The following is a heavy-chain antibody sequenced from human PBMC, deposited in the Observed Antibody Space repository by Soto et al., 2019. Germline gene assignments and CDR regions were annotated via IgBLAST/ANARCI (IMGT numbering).Heavy chain of an antibody. CDR1: GFTFSSYW. CDR2: IKQDGSEK. D-gene: IGHD1-26*01. V-gene: IGHV3-7*01. Sequence: EVQLVESGGGLVQPGGSLRLSCAASGFTFSSYWMSWVRQAPGKGLEWVANIKQDGSEKYYVDYVKGRFTISRDNAKNALYLQMNSLRAEDTAVYYCARDRAGATKGGIDYWGQGTLVTVSS. J-gene: IGHJ4*02. CDR3: ARDRAGATKGGIDY.